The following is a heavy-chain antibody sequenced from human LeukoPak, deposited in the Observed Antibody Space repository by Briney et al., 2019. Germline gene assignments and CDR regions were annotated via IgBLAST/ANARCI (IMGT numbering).Heavy chain of an antibody. Sequence: ASVKVSCKASGYTFTGYYMHWVRQAPGQGLEWMGWINPNSGGTNYAQKFQGRVTMTRDTSISTAYMELSRLRSDDTAVYYCARVGVLRYFDEPPWFDPWGQGTLVTVSS. J-gene: IGHJ5*02. CDR2: INPNSGGT. CDR1: GYTFTGYY. CDR3: ARVGVLRYFDEPPWFDP. D-gene: IGHD3-9*01. V-gene: IGHV1-2*02.